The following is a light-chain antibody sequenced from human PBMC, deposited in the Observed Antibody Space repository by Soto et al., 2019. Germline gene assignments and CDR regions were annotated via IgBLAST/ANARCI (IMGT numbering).Light chain of an antibody. CDR3: QQYNDWPPLT. CDR2: GAS. CDR1: QRISSN. V-gene: IGKV3D-15*01. J-gene: IGKJ4*01. Sequence: DTVMTQSPATLSVSPGERATLSCRASQRISSNLAWYQQKPGQAPRLLIYGASTMATGIPARFSGRGSGTEFTLNISSVQSEDSGVYYCQQYNDWPPLTFGGGTKVEIK.